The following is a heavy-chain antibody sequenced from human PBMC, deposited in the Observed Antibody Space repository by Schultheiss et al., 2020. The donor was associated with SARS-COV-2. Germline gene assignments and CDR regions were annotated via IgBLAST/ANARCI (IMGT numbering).Heavy chain of an antibody. J-gene: IGHJ4*02. D-gene: IGHD3-22*01. Sequence: ASVKVSCKASGYTFTSYGISWVRQAPGQGLEWMGWISAYNGNTNYAQKLQGRVTMTTDTSTSTAYMELSSLRSEDTAVYYCATGEGDYDSSGYLYWGQGTLVTVSS. CDR1: GYTFTSYG. CDR3: ATGEGDYDSSGYLY. CDR2: ISAYNGNT. V-gene: IGHV1-18*01.